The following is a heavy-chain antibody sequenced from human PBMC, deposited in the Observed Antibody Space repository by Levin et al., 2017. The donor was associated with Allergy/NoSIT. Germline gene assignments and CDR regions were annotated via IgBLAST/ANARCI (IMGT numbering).Heavy chain of an antibody. CDR2: INAGNGNT. Sequence: ASVKVSCKASGYTFTSYAMHWVRQAPGQRLEWMGWINAGNGNTKYSQKFQGRVTITRDTSASTAYMELSSLRSEDTAVYYCARVAAVTTGYFDYWGQGTLVTVSS. J-gene: IGHJ4*02. D-gene: IGHD4-17*01. CDR1: GYTFTSYA. CDR3: ARVAAVTTGYFDY. V-gene: IGHV1-3*01.